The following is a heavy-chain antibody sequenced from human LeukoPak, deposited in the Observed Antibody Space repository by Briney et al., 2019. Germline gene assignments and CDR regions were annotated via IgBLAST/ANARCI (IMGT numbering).Heavy chain of an antibody. J-gene: IGHJ4*02. CDR1: GGSISSGSYS. CDR2: IYPWGST. Sequence: SQTLSLTCAVSGGSISSGSYSWSWIRQPPGKGLEWIGYIYPWGSTYYNPSLKSRVILSLDKSANQFSLNLSSVTAADTAVYYCARFSPRAMGNYLDFWGQGTLVTVSS. V-gene: IGHV4-30-2*01. CDR3: ARFSPRAMGNYLDF. D-gene: IGHD7-27*01.